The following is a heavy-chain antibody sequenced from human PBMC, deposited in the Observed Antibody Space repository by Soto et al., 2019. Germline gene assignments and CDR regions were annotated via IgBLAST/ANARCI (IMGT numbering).Heavy chain of an antibody. CDR1: GGTFSSYA. Sequence: GASVKVSCKASGGTFSSYAISWVRRAPGQGLEWMGWINPNSGGTNYAQKFQGRVTMTRDTSISTAYMELSRLRSDDTAVYYCAVGGSSSWFDPWGQGTLVTVSS. D-gene: IGHD6-6*01. J-gene: IGHJ5*02. V-gene: IGHV1-2*02. CDR3: AVGGSSSWFDP. CDR2: INPNSGGT.